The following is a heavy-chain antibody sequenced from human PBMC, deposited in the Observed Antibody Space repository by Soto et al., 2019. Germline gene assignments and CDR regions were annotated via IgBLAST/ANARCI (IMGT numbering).Heavy chain of an antibody. CDR1: GGTFSSYA. Sequence: VKVSCKASGGTFSSYAISWVRQAPGQGLEWMGGIIPIFGTANYAQKFQGRVTITADESTSTAYMELSSLRSEDTAVYYCARDPGPGYYYGMDVWGQGTTVTVSS. CDR2: IIPIFGTA. J-gene: IGHJ6*02. CDR3: ARDPGPGYYYGMDV. V-gene: IGHV1-69*01.